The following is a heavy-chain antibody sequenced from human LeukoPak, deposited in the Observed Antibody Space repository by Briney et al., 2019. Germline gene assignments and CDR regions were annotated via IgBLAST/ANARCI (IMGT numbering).Heavy chain of an antibody. D-gene: IGHD3-10*02. CDR2: INHSGST. V-gene: IGHV4-34*01. Sequence: PSETLSLTCAVYGGSFSGYYWSWIRQPPGKGLEWIGEINHSGSTNYNPSLKSRVTISVDTSKNQFSLKLSSVTAADTAVYYCARGRMLGRHNSYYYMDVWGQGTPVTVSS. CDR1: GGSFSGYY. J-gene: IGHJ6*03. CDR3: ARGRMLGRHNSYYYMDV.